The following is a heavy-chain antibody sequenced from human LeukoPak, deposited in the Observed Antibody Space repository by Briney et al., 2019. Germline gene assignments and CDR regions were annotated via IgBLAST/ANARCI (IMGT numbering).Heavy chain of an antibody. CDR1: GFSFSFYN. CDR3: ARDEPNRYCTNGVCYPIYYYYGMDV. J-gene: IGHJ6*02. V-gene: IGHV3-21*01. CDR2: IDISSSDM. D-gene: IGHD2-8*01. Sequence: GGSLRLSCAASGFSFSFYNMNWVRQAPGKGLEWVSSIDISSSDMYYADSVKGRFTISRDNAKNSLYLQMNSLRAEDTAVYYCARDEPNRYCTNGVCYPIYYYYGMDVWGQGTTVTVSS.